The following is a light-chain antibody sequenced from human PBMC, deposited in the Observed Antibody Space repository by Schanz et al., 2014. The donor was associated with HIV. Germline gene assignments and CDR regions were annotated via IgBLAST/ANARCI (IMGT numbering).Light chain of an antibody. CDR3: QQSYSTPRT. J-gene: IGKJ2*01. CDR1: QSVSSN. Sequence: EIVLTQSPVTLSVSPGERATLSCRASQSVSSNLAWYQHKPGQAPRLLIYGASTRATGIPDRFSGSGSGTDFTLTISSLQPEDFATYRCQQSYSTPRTFGQGTKLEIK. CDR2: GAS. V-gene: IGKV3D-15*01.